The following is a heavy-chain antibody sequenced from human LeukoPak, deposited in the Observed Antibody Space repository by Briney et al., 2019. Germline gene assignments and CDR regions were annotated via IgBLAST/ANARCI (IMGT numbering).Heavy chain of an antibody. CDR1: GFNFKNYA. D-gene: IGHD2-8*01. J-gene: IGHJ4*02. Sequence: GGSLRLSCGASGFNFKNYAMHWVRQAPGKGLEWVGVISYDGTKKYHAASVKGRFTISRDNAKNTLYLQMNNLRAEDTAVYYCAREDCTIGAVCSSLLDHWGRGTLVTVSS. CDR3: AREDCTIGAVCSSLLDH. CDR2: ISYDGTKK. V-gene: IGHV3-30*04.